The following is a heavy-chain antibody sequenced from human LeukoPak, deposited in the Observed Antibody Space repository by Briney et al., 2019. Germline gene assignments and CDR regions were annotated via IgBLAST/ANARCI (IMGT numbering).Heavy chain of an antibody. Sequence: SVKVSCKASGGTFSSYAISWVRQAPGQGLEWMGGIIPIFGTANYAQKFQGRVTITADESTSTAYMELSSLRSEDTAVYYCARAGDSSSWFAGYYMDVWGKGTTVTVSS. CDR1: GGTFSSYA. V-gene: IGHV1-69*01. CDR3: ARAGDSSSWFAGYYMDV. D-gene: IGHD6-13*01. CDR2: IIPIFGTA. J-gene: IGHJ6*03.